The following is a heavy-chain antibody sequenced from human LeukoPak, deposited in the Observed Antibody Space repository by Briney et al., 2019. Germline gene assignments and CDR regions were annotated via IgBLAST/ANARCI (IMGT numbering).Heavy chain of an antibody. J-gene: IGHJ4*02. V-gene: IGHV1-18*01. CDR3: ARGGVYSNYFDC. D-gene: IGHD4-11*01. Sequence: ASVKVSCKASGGTFSSYAISWVRQAPGQGLEWMGWLSTYDANTNYAQKLQGRVTMTTDTSTSTAYMELRSLRSDDTAVYYCARGGVYSNYFDCWGQGTLVTVSS. CDR1: GGTFSSYA. CDR2: LSTYDANT.